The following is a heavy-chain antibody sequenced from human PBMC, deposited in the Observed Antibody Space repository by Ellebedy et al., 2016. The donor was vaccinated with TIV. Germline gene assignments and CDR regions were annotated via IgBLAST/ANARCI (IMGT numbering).Heavy chain of an antibody. CDR1: GFTFSSYG. V-gene: IGHV3-33*08. CDR3: AREPMVRGVIRRGYAMDV. CDR2: IWYDGSNK. Sequence: GESLKISCAPSGFTFSSYGMHWVRQAPGKGLEWVAVIWYDGSNKYYADSVKGRFTISRDNSKNTLYLQMNSLRAEDTAVYNCAREPMVRGVIRRGYAMDVWGQGTTVTVSS. D-gene: IGHD3-10*01. J-gene: IGHJ6*01.